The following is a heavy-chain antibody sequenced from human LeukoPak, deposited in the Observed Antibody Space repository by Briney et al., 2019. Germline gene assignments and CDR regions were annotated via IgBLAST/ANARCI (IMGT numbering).Heavy chain of an antibody. J-gene: IGHJ4*02. V-gene: IGHV4-34*01. Sequence: SETLSLTCAVSGGPFSGYFWSCIRQSSGKGLEWIGEIHNSGTTNYNPSLNSRVTISEDTSKNHFYLNLSSVTAAATAVYSCARRYYYNLGSFPFDFWGQGTLVTVSS. CDR1: GGPFSGYF. D-gene: IGHD3-10*01. CDR3: ARRYYYNLGSFPFDF. CDR2: IHNSGTT.